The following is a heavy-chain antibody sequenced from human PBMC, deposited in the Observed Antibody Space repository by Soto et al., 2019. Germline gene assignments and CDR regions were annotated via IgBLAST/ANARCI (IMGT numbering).Heavy chain of an antibody. V-gene: IGHV3-20*04. CDR2: INRHGDST. D-gene: IGHD1-1*01. CDR1: GFGFDEYG. CDR3: AKKVPGSNPLDS. J-gene: IGHJ4*02. Sequence: SGGSLRLSCAASGFGFDEYGMSWVRQGPGKGLEWVSGINRHGDSTGYADSVRGRFTISRDNSKNTLYLQMNSLRVEDTAVYYCAKKVPGSNPLDSWGQGALVTVSS.